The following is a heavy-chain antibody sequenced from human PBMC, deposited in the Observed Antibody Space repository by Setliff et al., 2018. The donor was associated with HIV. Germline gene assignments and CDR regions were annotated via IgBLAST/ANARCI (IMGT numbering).Heavy chain of an antibody. CDR3: ASPLIMTTVTKDY. Sequence: PSETLSLTCTVSGGSISNSRYYWSWIRQPPGKGLEWIGSIYYSGSTYYNPSLKSRFTISRDNSKNTLYLQMNSLRAEDTAMYYCASPLIMTTVTKDYWGQGTLVTVSS. CDR2: IYYSGST. J-gene: IGHJ4*02. CDR1: GGSISNSRYY. V-gene: IGHV4-39*01. D-gene: IGHD4-17*01.